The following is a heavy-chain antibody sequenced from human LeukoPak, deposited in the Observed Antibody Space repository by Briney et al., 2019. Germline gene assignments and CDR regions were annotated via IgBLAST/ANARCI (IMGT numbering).Heavy chain of an antibody. Sequence: SETLSLTCTVSGGSISSSSYYWGWIRQPPGKGLEWIGSIYYSGSTYYNPSLKSRVTISVDTSKNQFSLKLSSVTAADTAVYYCARDRTTSGLGWLDPWGQGTLVTVSS. J-gene: IGHJ5*02. V-gene: IGHV4-39*07. CDR3: ARDRTTSGLGWLDP. CDR2: IYYSGST. D-gene: IGHD4-11*01. CDR1: GGSISSSSYY.